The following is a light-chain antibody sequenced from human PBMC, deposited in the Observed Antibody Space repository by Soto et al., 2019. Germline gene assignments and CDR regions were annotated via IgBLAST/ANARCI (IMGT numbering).Light chain of an antibody. CDR1: SSNIGNNY. CDR2: DNN. V-gene: IGLV1-51*01. CDR3: GTWDSSLSAAVV. J-gene: IGLJ2*01. Sequence: QSVLTQPPSVSAAPGQTVTISCSGSSSNIGNNYVSWYQQLPGTAPKLLIYDNNKRPSGIPDRFSGSKSGTSATLGITGLQTGDEADYYCGTWDSSLSAAVVFGGGTKVTVL.